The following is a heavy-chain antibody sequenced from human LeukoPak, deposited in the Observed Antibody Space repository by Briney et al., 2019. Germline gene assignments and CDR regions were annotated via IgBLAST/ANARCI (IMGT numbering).Heavy chain of an antibody. CDR2: ISYDGSNK. CDR3: ARDLPTPAGMDV. J-gene: IGHJ6*02. CDR1: GFTFSSYG. V-gene: IGHV3-30*03. D-gene: IGHD2-15*01. Sequence: GGSLRLSCAASGFTFSSYGMHWVRQAPGKGLEWVAVISYDGSNKYYADSVKGRFTISRDNSKNTLYLQMNSLRAEDTAVYYCARDLPTPAGMDVWGQGTTVTVFS.